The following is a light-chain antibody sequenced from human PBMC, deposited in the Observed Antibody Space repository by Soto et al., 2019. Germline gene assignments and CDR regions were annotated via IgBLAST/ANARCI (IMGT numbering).Light chain of an antibody. CDR3: SSYAGRNNFV. CDR2: EVS. V-gene: IGLV2-8*01. Sequence: QSALTQPPSASGSPGQSVTISCTGTSSDVGGYNYVSWYQQHPGKAPKLMIYEVSKRPSGVPDRFSGSKSGSAASLTVSGLQAEDEADYYCSSYAGRNNFVFGTGTQLTVL. J-gene: IGLJ1*01. CDR1: SSDVGGYNY.